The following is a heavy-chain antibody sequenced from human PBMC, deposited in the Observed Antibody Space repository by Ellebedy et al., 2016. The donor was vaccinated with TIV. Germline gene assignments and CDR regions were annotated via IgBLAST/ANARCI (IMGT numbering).Heavy chain of an antibody. J-gene: IGHJ4*02. CDR3: ARGPEDIPVVPAAIWVDY. Sequence: ASVKVSCXASGYTFTDYYMHWVRQAPGQGLEWMGWISPISGGTNLAQKFQGRVTMTRDTSISTVYMELRSLRSDDTAVYYCARGPEDIPVVPAAIWVDYWGQGSLVTVSS. V-gene: IGHV1-2*02. D-gene: IGHD2-2*01. CDR2: ISPISGGT. CDR1: GYTFTDYY.